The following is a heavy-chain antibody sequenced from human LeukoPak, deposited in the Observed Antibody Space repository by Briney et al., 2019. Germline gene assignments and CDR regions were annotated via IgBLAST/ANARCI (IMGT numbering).Heavy chain of an antibody. V-gene: IGHV3-74*01. J-gene: IGHJ5*02. CDR3: LRVDDTNGHNWFDP. D-gene: IGHD2-8*01. CDR2: IIGDGTRT. Sequence: GGSLRLSCAASGFSFSYYWMHWVRQGSGKGPVWVSRIIGDGTRTDYADSVKGRFTISRDNAKSTLYLQKNSLTVEDTAVYYCLRVDDTNGHNWFDPWGQGTLVTVSS. CDR1: GFSFSYYW.